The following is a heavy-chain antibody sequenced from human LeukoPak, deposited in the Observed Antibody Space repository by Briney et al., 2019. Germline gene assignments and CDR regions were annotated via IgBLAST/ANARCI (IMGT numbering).Heavy chain of an antibody. CDR2: ISGSGGST. CDR1: GFTFSSYA. V-gene: IGHV3-23*01. J-gene: IGHJ6*03. CDR3: AKTGDYYYYYMDV. Sequence: PGGSLRLSCAASGFTFSSYAMSWVRQAPGKGLEWVSAISGSGGSTCYADSVKGRFTISRDNSKNTLYLQMNSLRAEDTAVYYCAKTGDYYYYYMDVWGKGTTVTVSS. D-gene: IGHD1-1*01.